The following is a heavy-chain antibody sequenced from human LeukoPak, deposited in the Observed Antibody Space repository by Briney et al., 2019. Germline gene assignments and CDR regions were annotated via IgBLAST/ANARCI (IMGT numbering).Heavy chain of an antibody. Sequence: PGGSQRLSCVGSGLALRNYHVTWVRQAPGKGLEWVADIHETGDSHYADSVKGRFTISRENAKNSVYLQMNSLRADDTAVYYCAATGRWGQGTLVAVSS. J-gene: IGHJ4*02. CDR2: IHETGDS. CDR3: AATGR. CDR1: GLALRNYH. V-gene: IGHV3-69-1*02.